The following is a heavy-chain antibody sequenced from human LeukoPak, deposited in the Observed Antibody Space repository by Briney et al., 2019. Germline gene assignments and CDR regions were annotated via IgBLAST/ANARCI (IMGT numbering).Heavy chain of an antibody. CDR1: GFTFSSYA. D-gene: IGHD2-15*01. CDR3: ARVVGRRGFCDY. V-gene: IGHV3-66*01. Sequence: PGRSLRLSCAASGFTFSSYAMHWVRQAPGKGLEWVSVIYSGGSTYYADSVKGRFTISRDNSKNTLYLQMNSLRAEDTAVYYCARVVGRRGFCDYWGQGTLVTVSS. CDR2: IYSGGST. J-gene: IGHJ4*02.